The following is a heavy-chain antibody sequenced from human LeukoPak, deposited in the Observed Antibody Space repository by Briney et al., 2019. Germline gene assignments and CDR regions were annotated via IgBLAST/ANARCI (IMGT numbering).Heavy chain of an antibody. D-gene: IGHD3-10*01. CDR1: GGSFSGYY. V-gene: IGHV4-34*01. CDR2: INHSGST. Sequence: KSSETLSLTCAVYGGSFSGYYWSWIRQPPGKGLEWIGEINHSGSTNYNPSLKSRVTISVDTSKNQFSLKLSSVTAADTAVYYCARFLSSGSYFFDYWGQGTLVTVSS. CDR3: ARFLSSGSYFFDY. J-gene: IGHJ4*02.